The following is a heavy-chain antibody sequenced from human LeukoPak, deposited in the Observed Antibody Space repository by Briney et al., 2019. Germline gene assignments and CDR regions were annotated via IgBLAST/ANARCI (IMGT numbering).Heavy chain of an antibody. CDR3: ARGPLLRYFDRLLSILDY. D-gene: IGHD3-9*01. V-gene: IGHV1-3*01. CDR2: INAGNGNT. J-gene: IGHJ4*02. CDR1: GYTFTSYA. Sequence: ASVKVSCKASGYTFTSYAMHWVRQAPGQRLEWMGWINAGNGNTKYSQKFQGRVTITRDTSASTAYMELSSLRSEDTAVYYCARGPLLRYFDRLLSILDYWGQGTLVTVSS.